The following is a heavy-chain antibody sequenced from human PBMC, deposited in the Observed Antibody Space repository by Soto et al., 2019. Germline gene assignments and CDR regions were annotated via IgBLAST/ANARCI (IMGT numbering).Heavy chain of an antibody. V-gene: IGHV1-46*04. D-gene: IGHD3-10*01. J-gene: IGHJ4*02. Sequence: ALVQVSPKASGYTYTTYYMHWVSQYPGPGLIWVGIINPSGGSTSYAQKLQGRVTMTRDTSTRTVYMELSSLRSEDTAVYYCASSPITNYYGSGSYSHFDNWGQGTLVTVSS. CDR3: ASSPITNYYGSGSYSHFDN. CDR1: GYTYTTYY. CDR2: INPSGGST.